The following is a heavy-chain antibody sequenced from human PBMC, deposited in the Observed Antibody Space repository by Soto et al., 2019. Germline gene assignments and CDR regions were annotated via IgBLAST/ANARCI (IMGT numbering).Heavy chain of an antibody. Sequence: GGSLRLSCAASGFTFSSYWMSWVRQAPGKGLEWVANIKQDGSEKYYVDSVKGRFTISRDNAKNSLYLQMNSLRAEDTAVYYCARVSGVPAAMSIDYWGQGTLVTVSS. V-gene: IGHV3-7*01. J-gene: IGHJ4*02. CDR1: GFTFSSYW. D-gene: IGHD2-2*01. CDR3: ARVSGVPAAMSIDY. CDR2: IKQDGSEK.